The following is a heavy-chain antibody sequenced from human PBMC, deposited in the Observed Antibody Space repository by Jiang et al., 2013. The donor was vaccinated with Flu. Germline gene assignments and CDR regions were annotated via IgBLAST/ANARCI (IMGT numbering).Heavy chain of an antibody. V-gene: IGHV3-30-3*01. J-gene: IGHJ4*02. CDR3: AGDKHIVVVTAPGD. CDR2: ISYDGSNK. Sequence: AVISYDGSNKYYADSVKGRFTISRDNSKNTLYLQMNSLRAEDTAVYYCAGDKHIVVVTAPGDWGQGTLVTVSS. D-gene: IGHD2-21*02.